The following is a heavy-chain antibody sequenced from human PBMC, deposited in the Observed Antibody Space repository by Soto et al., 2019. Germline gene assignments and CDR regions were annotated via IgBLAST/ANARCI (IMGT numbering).Heavy chain of an antibody. CDR3: ARHNGPLYVGYYYDMDV. V-gene: IGHV4-59*08. D-gene: IGHD3-16*01. Sequence: PSETLSHTCTVSGGSMSSYYWSWIRQPPGKGLEWIGYIYYSGSTNYNPSLKSRVTISVDSSKNQFSLKLSSVTAADTAVYYCARHNGPLYVGYYYDMDVWGQGTTVT. J-gene: IGHJ6*02. CDR2: IYYSGST. CDR1: GGSMSSYY.